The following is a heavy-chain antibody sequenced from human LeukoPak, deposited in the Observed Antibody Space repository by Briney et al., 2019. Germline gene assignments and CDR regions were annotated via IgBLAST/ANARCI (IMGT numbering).Heavy chain of an antibody. CDR3: ARPRGSGSYYLGAFDI. J-gene: IGHJ3*02. V-gene: IGHV4-39*07. Sequence: SETLSLTCTVSGGSISSSSYYWGWIRQPPGKGLEWIGSIYYSGSTYYNPSLKSRVTISEDTSKNQFSLKLSSVTAADTAVYYCARPRGSGSYYLGAFDIWGQGTMVTVSS. CDR1: GGSISSSSYY. D-gene: IGHD1-26*01. CDR2: IYYSGST.